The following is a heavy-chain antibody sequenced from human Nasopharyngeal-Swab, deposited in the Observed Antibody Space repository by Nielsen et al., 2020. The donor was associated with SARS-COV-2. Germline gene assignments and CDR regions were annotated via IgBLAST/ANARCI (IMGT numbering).Heavy chain of an antibody. CDR3: ARALVPWLDLYFDY. CDR1: GGSISSGSYY. V-gene: IGHV4-61*02. D-gene: IGHD6-19*01. J-gene: IGHJ4*02. Sequence: SETLSLTCTVSGGSISSGSYYWSWIRQPAGKGLEWIGRIYTSGSTNYNPSLKSRVTISVDTSKNQFSLKLSSVTAADTAVYYCARALVPWLDLYFDYWGQGTLVTVSS. CDR2: IYTSGST.